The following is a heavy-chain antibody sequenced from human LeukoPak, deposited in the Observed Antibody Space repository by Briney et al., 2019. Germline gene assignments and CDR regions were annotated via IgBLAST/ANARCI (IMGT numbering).Heavy chain of an antibody. CDR3: ARDYPAVAGGSWVGNPFYYYYYMDV. CDR1: GYTFTGYY. D-gene: IGHD6-19*01. Sequence: EASVKVSCKASGYTFTGYYMHWVRQAPGQGLEWMGWINPNSGGTNYAQKFQGRVTMTRDTSISTAYMELSRLRSDDTAVYYCARDYPAVAGGSWVGNPFYYYYYMDVWGKGTTVTVSS. V-gene: IGHV1-2*02. J-gene: IGHJ6*03. CDR2: INPNSGGT.